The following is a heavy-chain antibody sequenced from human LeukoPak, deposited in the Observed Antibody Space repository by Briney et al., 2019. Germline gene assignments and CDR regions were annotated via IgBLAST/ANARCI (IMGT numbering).Heavy chain of an antibody. CDR1: GYTFNAYY. J-gene: IGHJ4*02. V-gene: IGHV1-2*02. CDR3: ARDSILGVIRYYFDY. CDR2: INPNSGGT. D-gene: IGHD3-3*01. Sequence: GASVTVSCKSSGYTFNAYYMHWLRQARGQGLEWMGLINPNSGGTNYAQKFQGRVTMTSDTSISTAYMELSGLRSDDTAMYFCARDSILGVIRYYFDYWGQGTLVTVSS.